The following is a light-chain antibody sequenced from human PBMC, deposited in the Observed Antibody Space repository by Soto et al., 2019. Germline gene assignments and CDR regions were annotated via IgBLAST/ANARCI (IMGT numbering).Light chain of an antibody. CDR1: QSVSNNY. J-gene: IGKJ1*01. Sequence: IGWPQSPGTLSLSPGGRATLSCRASQSVSNNYLAWYQQKPGQAPRLLIYGASNRATGIPDRFSGSGSGTDFTLTISRLEPEDFAVYYCQPYGSSGTFAQGTKVDIK. CDR3: QPYGSSGT. V-gene: IGKV3-20*01. CDR2: GAS.